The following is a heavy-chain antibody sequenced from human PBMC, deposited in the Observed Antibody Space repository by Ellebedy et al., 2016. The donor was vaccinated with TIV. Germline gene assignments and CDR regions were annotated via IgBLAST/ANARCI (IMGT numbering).Heavy chain of an antibody. D-gene: IGHD3-9*01. V-gene: IGHV3-7*03. Sequence: PGGSLRLSCAASGFTFSLNWMYWVRQAPGKGLEWVANIKEDGSEEYYVDSVKGRFTISRDNAKNSLYLQMNSLRAEDTAVYYCARDDWGPAGPWGQGTLVTVSS. CDR3: ARDDWGPAGP. J-gene: IGHJ5*02. CDR1: GFTFSLNW. CDR2: IKEDGSEE.